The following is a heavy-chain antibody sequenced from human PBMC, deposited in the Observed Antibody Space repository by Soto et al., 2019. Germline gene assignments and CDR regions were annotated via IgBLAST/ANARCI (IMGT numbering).Heavy chain of an antibody. D-gene: IGHD6-13*01. V-gene: IGHV3-64D*08. J-gene: IGHJ2*01. CDR1: KFTFNNYA. CDR2: IRDKGDGT. Sequence: EVQLVESGGGLVQPGVSLRLSCSASKFTFNNYAMHWVRQAPGKGLEYVSTIRDKGDGTYYANSVKGRFTISRDNSKNTLYLQMSSLRPEDTAVYYCAAAPEMYWSFDLWGRGTLVTVSS. CDR3: AAAPEMYWSFDL.